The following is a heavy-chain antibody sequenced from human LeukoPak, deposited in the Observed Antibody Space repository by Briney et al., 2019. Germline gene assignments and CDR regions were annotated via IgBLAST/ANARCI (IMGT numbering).Heavy chain of an antibody. V-gene: IGHV3-53*01. J-gene: IGHJ4*02. Sequence: PGGSLRLSCAASGFTVSTNYMSWVRQAPGKGLEWVSAIYSGGSTYYADSVKGRFTISRDNSKNTLYLQMNSLRAEDTAVYYCARGRGTYYFDYWGQGTLVTVSS. CDR1: GFTVSTNY. CDR2: IYSGGST. D-gene: IGHD3-10*01. CDR3: ARGRGTYYFDY.